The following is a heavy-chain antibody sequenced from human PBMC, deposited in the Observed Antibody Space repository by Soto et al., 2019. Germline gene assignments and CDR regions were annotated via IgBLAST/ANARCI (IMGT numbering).Heavy chain of an antibody. J-gene: IGHJ4*02. CDR2: IYYSGST. Sequence: SETLSLTCTVSGGSISSGDYYWSWIRQPPGKGLEWIGYIYYSGSTYYNPSLKSRITISVDTSKNQFSLTLNSVTAADTAVYHCARGGGRHYHNHEFDFWGQGKLVTVSS. CDR3: ARGGGRHYHNHEFDF. V-gene: IGHV4-30-4*02. CDR1: GGSISSGDYY. D-gene: IGHD3-22*01.